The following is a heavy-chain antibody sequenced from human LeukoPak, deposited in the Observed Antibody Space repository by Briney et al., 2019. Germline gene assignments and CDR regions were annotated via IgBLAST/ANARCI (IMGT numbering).Heavy chain of an antibody. V-gene: IGHV3-7*01. CDR3: AREANVLRFLEWLG. CDR1: GFTFSSYW. Sequence: EGSLRLSCAASGFTFSSYWMSWVRQAPGKGLEWVANIKQDGSEKYYVDSVKGRFTISRDNAKNSLYLQMNSLRAEDTAVYYCAREANVLRFLEWLGWGQGTLVTVSS. CDR2: IKQDGSEK. J-gene: IGHJ4*02. D-gene: IGHD3-3*01.